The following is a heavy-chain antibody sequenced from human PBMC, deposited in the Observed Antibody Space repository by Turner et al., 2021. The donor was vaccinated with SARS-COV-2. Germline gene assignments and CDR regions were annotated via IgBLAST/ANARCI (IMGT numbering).Heavy chain of an antibody. CDR2: IWYAGSYK. CDR3: ARDGGTGTTFPFFDY. J-gene: IGHJ4*02. Sequence: QVQLVESGGGVVQPGRSLRLSCAACGFTFSSYGMHWVRQAPGKGLEWVAVIWYAGSYKYYADSVKGRFTISRDNSKNTLYLQMNSLRAEDTALYYCARDGGTGTTFPFFDYWGQGTLVTVSS. V-gene: IGHV3-33*01. D-gene: IGHD1-7*01. CDR1: GFTFSSYG.